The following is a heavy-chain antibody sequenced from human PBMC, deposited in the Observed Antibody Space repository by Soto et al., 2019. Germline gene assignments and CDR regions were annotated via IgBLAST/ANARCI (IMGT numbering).Heavy chain of an antibody. V-gene: IGHV1-2*04. CDR3: ARSQGDYYYGMDV. Sequence: ASVKVSCKASGYTFTGYYMHWVRQAPGQGLEWMGWINPNSGGTNYAQKFQGWVTMTRDTSISTAYMELSRLRSDDTAVYYCARSQGDYYYGMDVWGQGTTVTVSS. CDR1: GYTFTGYY. CDR2: INPNSGGT. J-gene: IGHJ6*02.